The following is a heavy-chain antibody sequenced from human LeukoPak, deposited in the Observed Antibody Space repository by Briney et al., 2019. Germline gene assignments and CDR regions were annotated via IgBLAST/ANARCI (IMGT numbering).Heavy chain of an antibody. D-gene: IGHD6-13*01. CDR1: GGSISSGYYY. CDR2: IYYSVST. V-gene: IGHV4-61*01. CDR3: ARGRIAAAGAFEY. J-gene: IGHJ4*02. Sequence: SETLSLTCTVSGGSISSGYYYWSWIRQPPGKGLEWIGYIYYSVSTNHNPSLKSRVNISVDTSKNQFSLNLFSVTAADTAVYYCARGRIAAAGAFEYWGQGTLVTVSS.